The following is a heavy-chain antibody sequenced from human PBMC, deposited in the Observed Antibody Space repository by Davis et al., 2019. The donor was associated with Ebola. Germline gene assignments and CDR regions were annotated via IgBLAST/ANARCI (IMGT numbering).Heavy chain of an antibody. D-gene: IGHD5-24*01. Sequence: GSLRLSCSVSGGSVGSDYWSWIRQSPGKGLEWIAFISNGGRTIYNPSLESRITISGDTSKNQFSLKLTSVTAADTAVYYCVRGLDAYKTGYWGQGTLVTVSS. J-gene: IGHJ4*02. CDR3: VRGLDAYKTGY. V-gene: IGHV4-59*02. CDR1: GGSVGSDY. CDR2: ISNGGRT.